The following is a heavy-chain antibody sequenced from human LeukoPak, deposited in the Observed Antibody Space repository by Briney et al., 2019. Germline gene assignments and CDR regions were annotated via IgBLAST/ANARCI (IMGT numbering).Heavy chain of an antibody. J-gene: IGHJ4*02. CDR3: ARAGNYYDSSGPFDY. CDR1: GGSISSGDYS. V-gene: IGHV4-30-2*01. Sequence: SQTLSLTCVVSGGSISSGDYSWSWIRRPPGKGLEWIGYTFHSGRTYYNPSLKSRVTISVDRSKNQFSLKLSSVTAADTAVYHCARAGNYYDSSGPFDYWGQGTLVTVSS. CDR2: TFHSGRT. D-gene: IGHD3-22*01.